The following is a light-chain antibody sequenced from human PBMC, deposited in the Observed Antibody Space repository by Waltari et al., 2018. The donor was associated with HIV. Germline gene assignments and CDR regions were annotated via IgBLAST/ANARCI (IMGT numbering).Light chain of an antibody. CDR3: QVWDSSSDHVV. Sequence: SYVVTQSPPVSVAPGKTATITCRGDQNGSKSVAWYQQKPGQAPMFVMFFDSDRPSGIPERLSGSNTGNTATLTISRVEVGDEADYYCQVWDSSSDHVVFGGGTKLTVL. V-gene: IGLV3-21*01. CDR2: FDS. CDR1: QNGSKS. J-gene: IGLJ2*01.